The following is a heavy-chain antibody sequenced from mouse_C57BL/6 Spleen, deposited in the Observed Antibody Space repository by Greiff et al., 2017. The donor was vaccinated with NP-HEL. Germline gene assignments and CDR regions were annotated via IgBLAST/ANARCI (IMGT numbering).Heavy chain of an antibody. D-gene: IGHD2-12*01. CDR2: IYPGDGDT. CDR3: AIYDGAYFDY. J-gene: IGHJ2*01. V-gene: IGHV1-82*01. Sequence: VQLQQSGPELVKPGASVKISCKASGYAFSSSWMNWVKQRPGKGLEWIGRIYPGDGDTNYNGKFKGKATLTADKSSSTAYMQLSSLTSEDSAVYFCAIYDGAYFDYWGQGTTLTVSS. CDR1: GYAFSSSW.